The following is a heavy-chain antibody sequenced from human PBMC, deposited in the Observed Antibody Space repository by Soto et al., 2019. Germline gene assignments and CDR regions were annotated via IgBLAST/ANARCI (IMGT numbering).Heavy chain of an antibody. J-gene: IGHJ6*03. CDR3: AREVAYCSSTSCYLHYMGV. CDR1: GGSISSYY. D-gene: IGHD2-2*01. CDR2: IYYSGST. V-gene: IGHV4-59*01. Sequence: SETLSLTCTVSGGSISSYYWSWIRQTPGKGLEWIGYIYYSGSTNYNPSLKSRVTIPVDTSKNQFSLKLSSVTAADTAVYYCAREVAYCSSTSCYLHYMGVWGKGTTVTVSS.